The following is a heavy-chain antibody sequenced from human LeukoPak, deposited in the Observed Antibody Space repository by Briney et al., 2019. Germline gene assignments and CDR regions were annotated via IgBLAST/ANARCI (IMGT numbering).Heavy chain of an antibody. Sequence: SETLPLTCTVSGGSISSNNYFWGWVRQPPGKGLEWIGTVYYSGSTYYNPSLKSRVTISVDTSKNQFSLKLSSVTAADTAVYYCARTLAAAGKGLRYYYYGMDVWGQGTTVTVSS. J-gene: IGHJ6*02. CDR2: VYYSGST. CDR3: ARTLAAAGKGLRYYYYGMDV. V-gene: IGHV4-39*07. D-gene: IGHD6-13*01. CDR1: GGSISSNNYF.